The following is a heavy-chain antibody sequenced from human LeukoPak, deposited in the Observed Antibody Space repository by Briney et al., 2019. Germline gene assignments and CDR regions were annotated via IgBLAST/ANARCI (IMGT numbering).Heavy chain of an antibody. Sequence: PSQTLSLTCTVSGGSISSGGYYWSWIRQHPGKGLEWIGYIYYTGSTNYNPPLKSRVTISVDTSKNQFSLKLSSVTAADTAVYFCARVDDYNCLDYWGQGTLVTVSS. CDR2: IYYTGST. J-gene: IGHJ4*02. CDR1: GGSISSGGYY. V-gene: IGHV4-31*03. CDR3: ARVDDYNCLDY. D-gene: IGHD5-24*01.